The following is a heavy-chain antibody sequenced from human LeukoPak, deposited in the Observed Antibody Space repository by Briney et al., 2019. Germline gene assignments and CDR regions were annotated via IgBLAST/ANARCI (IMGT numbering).Heavy chain of an antibody. Sequence: ASVKVSCKASGYTFTSYYMHWVRQAPGQGLEWMGWMNPNSGNTGYAQKFQGRVTMTRNTSISTAYMELSSLRSEDTAVYYCFTIFGVVGMDVWGQGTTVTVSS. V-gene: IGHV1-8*02. CDR3: FTIFGVVGMDV. D-gene: IGHD3-3*01. CDR2: MNPNSGNT. J-gene: IGHJ6*02. CDR1: GYTFTSYY.